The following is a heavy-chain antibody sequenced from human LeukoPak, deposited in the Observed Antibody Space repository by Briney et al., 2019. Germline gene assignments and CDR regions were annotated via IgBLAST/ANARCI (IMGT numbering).Heavy chain of an antibody. CDR2: IYYSGST. D-gene: IGHD2-15*01. CDR3: ARLGYCSGGSCRSDNWFDP. V-gene: IGHV4-59*08. J-gene: IGHJ5*02. CDR1: GGSISSYY. Sequence: SETLSLTCTVSGGSISSYYWSWIRQPSGKGLEWIGYIYYSGSTNYNPSLKSRVTISVDTSKNQFSLKLSSVTAADTAVYYCARLGYCSGGSCRSDNWFDPWGQGTLVTVSS.